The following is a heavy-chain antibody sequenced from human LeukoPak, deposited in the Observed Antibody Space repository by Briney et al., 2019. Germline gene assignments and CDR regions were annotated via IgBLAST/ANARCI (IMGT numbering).Heavy chain of an antibody. CDR3: AREYGGYCSSTNCYNSFRWFDP. CDR1: GYTFTSYG. V-gene: IGHV1-18*01. J-gene: IGHJ5*02. D-gene: IGHD2-2*02. CDR2: ISTYNGNT. Sequence: ASVKVSCKASGYTFTSYGISWVQQAPGQGLEWMGWISTYNGNTNYAQKLQGRVTMTTDTSTSTAYMELRSLRSDDTAVYYCAREYGGYCSSTNCYNSFRWFDPWGQGTLVTVSS.